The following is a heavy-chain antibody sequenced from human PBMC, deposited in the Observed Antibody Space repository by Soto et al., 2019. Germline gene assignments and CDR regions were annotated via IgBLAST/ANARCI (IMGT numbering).Heavy chain of an antibody. D-gene: IGHD3-22*01. CDR2: ISFDGSKK. CDR1: GFTFSDYG. V-gene: IGHV3-30*03. J-gene: IGHJ4*02. CDR3: VRATYFSDSSGYTRCLDY. Sequence: QVKLVESGGGVVQPGRSLRLSCAASGFTFSDYGIHWVRQAPGKGLEWVAVISFDGSKKYYADSVKGRLTISRDNSKNTLFLQMSSLKTEDTAVYYCVRATYFSDSSGYTRCLDYWGQGTLVTVSS.